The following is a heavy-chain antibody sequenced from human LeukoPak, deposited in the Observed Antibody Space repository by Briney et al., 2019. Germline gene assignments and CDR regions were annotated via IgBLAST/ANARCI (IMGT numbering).Heavy chain of an antibody. CDR3: ARATYPGFDY. V-gene: IGHV3-21*01. J-gene: IGHJ4*02. Sequence: GGSLRLSCAASGFTFSSYSMNWVRQAPGKGLEWVSSISSSSSYINYADSVKGRFTISRDNAKNSLYLLMNSLRAEDTAVYYCARATYPGFDYWGQGILVTVSS. CDR1: GFTFSSYS. CDR2: ISSSSSYI. D-gene: IGHD2-2*02.